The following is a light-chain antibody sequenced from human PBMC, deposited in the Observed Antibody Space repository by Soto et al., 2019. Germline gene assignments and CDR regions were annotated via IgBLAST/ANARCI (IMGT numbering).Light chain of an antibody. V-gene: IGKV1-5*03. CDR1: QSISNW. J-gene: IGKJ1*01. CDR3: QQYNTYSRT. CDR2: KAS. Sequence: DIQMTQPPSTLSAAVGDRVTITCRASQSISNWLAWYQQRPGKAPKLLIYKASSLEGGVPSRFSGSGSGTEFTLTISSLQPDDFATHYCQQYNTYSRTFGQGTKVEIK.